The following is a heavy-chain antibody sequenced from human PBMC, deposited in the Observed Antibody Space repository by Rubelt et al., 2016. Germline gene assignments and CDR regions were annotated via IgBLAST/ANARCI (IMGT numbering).Heavy chain of an antibody. Sequence: GSGGGLVQPGGSLRLTCAASGFTFSTFAMSWVRPAPGKGLEWVSSVSNGASTTNYADSVKGRFTLSRDNSKNTLYVQMRSLRAEDTALYYCAKATSGWSGDSLDYWGQGTLVTVSS. J-gene: IGHJ4*02. V-gene: IGHV3-23*01. CDR3: AKATSGWSGDSLDY. CDR2: VSNGASTT. CDR1: GFTFSTFA. D-gene: IGHD6-19*01.